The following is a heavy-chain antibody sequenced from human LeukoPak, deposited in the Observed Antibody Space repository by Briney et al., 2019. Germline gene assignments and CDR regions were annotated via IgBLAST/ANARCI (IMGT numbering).Heavy chain of an antibody. Sequence: SETLSLTCAVYGGSFSGYYWSWIRQPPGKGLEWIGEINHSGSTNYNPSLKSRVTISVDTSKNQFSLKLSSVTAADTAAYYCARVLDYVWGSYRALDYWGQGTLVTVSS. CDR1: GGSFSGYY. CDR3: ARVLDYVWGSYRALDY. CDR2: INHSGST. V-gene: IGHV4-34*01. J-gene: IGHJ4*02. D-gene: IGHD3-16*02.